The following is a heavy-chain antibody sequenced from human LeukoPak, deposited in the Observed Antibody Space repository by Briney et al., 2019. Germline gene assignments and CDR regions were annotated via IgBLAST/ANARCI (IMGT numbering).Heavy chain of an antibody. CDR1: GFTFSSYT. CDR3: ARFGYYYGLDV. V-gene: IGHV3-48*04. J-gene: IGHJ6*02. CDR2: ISSSGSTI. Sequence: GGSLRLSCAASGFTFSSYTMNWVRQAPGKGLEWVSYISSSGSTIYYADSVKGRFTISRDNAKNSLYLQINSLRAEDTAVYYCARFGYYYGLDVWGQGTTVTVSS. D-gene: IGHD3-16*01.